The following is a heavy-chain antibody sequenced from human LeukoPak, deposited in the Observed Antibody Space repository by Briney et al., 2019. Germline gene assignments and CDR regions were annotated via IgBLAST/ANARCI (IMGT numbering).Heavy chain of an antibody. CDR2: INHSGST. CDR3: ARAVKDIVVVVAATAWFDP. CDR1: GGSFSGYY. V-gene: IGHV4-34*01. D-gene: IGHD2-15*01. Sequence: PSETLSLTCAVYGGSFSGYYWSWIRQPPGKGLEWIGEINHSGSTSYNPSLKSRVTISVDTSKNQFSLKLSSVTAADTAVYYCARAVKDIVVVVAATAWFDPWGQGTLVTVSS. J-gene: IGHJ5*02.